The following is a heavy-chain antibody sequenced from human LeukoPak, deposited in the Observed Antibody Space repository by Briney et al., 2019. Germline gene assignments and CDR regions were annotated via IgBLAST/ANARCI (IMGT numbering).Heavy chain of an antibody. V-gene: IGHV5-51*01. CDR1: GCRFINYW. J-gene: IGHJ4*02. CDR2: IYPGDSDI. Sequence: EALKISCQGSGCRFINYWIVWVRQMPEKGLEWMGIIYPGDSDIRYSPSFQGQVTLSADTSISTAYLPWGSLKASVTAMYYCATHLSNSDIYWGQGTLITVSS. D-gene: IGHD2-21*01. CDR3: ATHLSNSDIY.